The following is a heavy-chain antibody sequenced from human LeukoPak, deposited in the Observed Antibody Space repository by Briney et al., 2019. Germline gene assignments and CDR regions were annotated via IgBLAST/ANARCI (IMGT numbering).Heavy chain of an antibody. CDR3: ATRAQRTLGAFGI. Sequence: SETLSLTCTVSGGSISSYYWSWIRQPAGEGLEWIGRIYSSGSTNYNPSLKSRVTMSIDTSKNQFSLNLRSVTDADTAVYYCATRAQRTLGAFGIWGQGTMVTVSS. CDR2: IYSSGST. V-gene: IGHV4-4*07. J-gene: IGHJ3*02. CDR1: GGSISSYY.